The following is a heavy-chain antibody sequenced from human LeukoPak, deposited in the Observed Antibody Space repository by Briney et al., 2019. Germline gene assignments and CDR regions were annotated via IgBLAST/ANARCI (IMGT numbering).Heavy chain of an antibody. Sequence: QPGRSLRLSCAASGFTFSSYGMHWVRQAPGKGLEWVAVISYDGSNKYYADSVKGRFTISRDNSKNTLYLQTNSLRAEDTAVYYCAKDHTARVDTAMSDWGQGTLVTVSS. CDR2: ISYDGSNK. V-gene: IGHV3-30*18. CDR1: GFTFSSYG. D-gene: IGHD5-18*01. J-gene: IGHJ4*02. CDR3: AKDHTARVDTAMSD.